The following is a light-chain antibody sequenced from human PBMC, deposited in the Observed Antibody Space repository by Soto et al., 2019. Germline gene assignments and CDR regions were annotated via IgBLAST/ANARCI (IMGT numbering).Light chain of an antibody. CDR3: QQYGSSPRT. CDR2: GAS. J-gene: IGKJ1*01. CDR1: QSFTSNY. Sequence: EIVLTQSPGTLSLSPGERATLSCRASQSFTSNYLAWYQQRPGQAPRLLIYGASTRDTGIPDRFSGSGSGTDFTLTISRLEPEDFAVYYCQQYGSSPRTFGQGTKVEIK. V-gene: IGKV3-20*01.